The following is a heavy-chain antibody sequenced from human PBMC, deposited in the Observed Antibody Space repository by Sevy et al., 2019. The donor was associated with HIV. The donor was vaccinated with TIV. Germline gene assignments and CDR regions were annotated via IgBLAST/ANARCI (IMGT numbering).Heavy chain of an antibody. V-gene: IGHV3-30*04. CDR1: GFTFSRYA. J-gene: IGHJ6*02. D-gene: IGHD3-9*01. CDR2: ISYDGSNK. CDR3: ARITQGGTIFSGMDV. Sequence: GGSLRLSCAASGFTFSRYALHWVRQAPGKGLEWVAVISYDGSNKYSADSVKGRFTISRDNSKITLNLQMNSLRGEDTAVYYCARITQGGTIFSGMDVWGQGTTVTVSS.